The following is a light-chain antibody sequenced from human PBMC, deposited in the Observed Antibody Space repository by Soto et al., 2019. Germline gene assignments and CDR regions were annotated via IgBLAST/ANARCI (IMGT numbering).Light chain of an antibody. CDR3: MQGTHWPYT. V-gene: IGKV2-30*02. Sequence: DVLMTQSPLSLPVTLGQPASVSCRSSQSLVHSDGNTYLNWFHQRPGQSPWRLIYKVSDRDSGVPDRFRGSGSGTDFTLKISRVEAEDVGVYYCMQGTHWPYTFGQGTKLEIK. CDR2: KVS. J-gene: IGKJ2*01. CDR1: QSLVHSDGNTY.